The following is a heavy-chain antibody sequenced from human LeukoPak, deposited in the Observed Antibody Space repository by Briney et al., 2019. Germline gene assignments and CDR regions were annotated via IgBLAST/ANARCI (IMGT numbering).Heavy chain of an antibody. CDR2: ISYDGSNK. D-gene: IGHD5-12*01. CDR3: AGGSGYGFWVRDYYGMDV. V-gene: IGHV3-30*03. J-gene: IGHJ6*02. Sequence: GGSLRLSCAASGFTFSSYGMHWVRQAPGEGLEWVAVISYDGSNKYYADSVKGRFTISRDNSKNTPYLQMNSLRAEDTAVYYCAGGSGYGFWVRDYYGMDVWGQGTTVTVSS. CDR1: GFTFSSYG.